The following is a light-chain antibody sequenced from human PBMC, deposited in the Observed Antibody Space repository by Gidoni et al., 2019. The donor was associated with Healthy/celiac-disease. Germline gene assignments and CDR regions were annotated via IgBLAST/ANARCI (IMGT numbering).Light chain of an antibody. Sequence: QSVLTQPPSVSAAPGQKVTIACSGSSSNIGNNYVSWYQQLPATAPKLLIYDNNKRPPGIPDRFSGSRSGASATLGITGLQTGDEADYYCGTWDSSLSAVVFGGGTKLTVL. V-gene: IGLV1-51*01. CDR1: SSNIGNNY. CDR2: DNN. J-gene: IGLJ2*01. CDR3: GTWDSSLSAVV.